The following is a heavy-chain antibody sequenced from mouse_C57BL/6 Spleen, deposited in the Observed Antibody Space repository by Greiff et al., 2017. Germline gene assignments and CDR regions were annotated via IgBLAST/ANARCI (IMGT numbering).Heavy chain of an antibody. CDR1: GFTFSSYG. CDR3: ASRRGASGY. J-gene: IGHJ3*02. Sequence: EVQVVESGGDLVKPGGSLKLSCAASGFTFSSYGMSWVRQTPDKRLEWVATISSGGSYTYYPDSVKGRFTISRDNAKNTLYLQMSSLKSEDTAMYYCASRRGASGYWGQGTLVTVSA. V-gene: IGHV5-6*01. CDR2: ISSGGSYT.